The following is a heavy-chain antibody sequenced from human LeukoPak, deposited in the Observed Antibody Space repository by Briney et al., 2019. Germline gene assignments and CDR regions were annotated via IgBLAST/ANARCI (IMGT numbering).Heavy chain of an antibody. CDR3: AKGPPEAPHIQLWFWVY. CDR2: IIPIFGTA. CDR1: GGTFSSYA. Sequence: ASVKVSCKASGGTFSSYAISWVRQAPGQGLEWMGGIIPIFGTANYAQKFQGRVTITADESTSTAYMELSSLRSEDTAVYYCAKGPPEAPHIQLWFWVYWGQGTLVTVSS. V-gene: IGHV1-69*13. J-gene: IGHJ4*02. D-gene: IGHD5-18*01.